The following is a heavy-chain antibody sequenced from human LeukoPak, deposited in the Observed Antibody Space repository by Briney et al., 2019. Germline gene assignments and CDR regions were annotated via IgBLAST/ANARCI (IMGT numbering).Heavy chain of an antibody. CDR1: GFTFSSYG. Sequence: PGGSLRLSCAASGFTFSSYGMHWVRQAPGKGLEWVAVISYDGSNKYYADSVKGRFTISRDNAKNSLYLQMNSLRAEDTAVYYCARDLVPVSWGQGTLVTVSS. CDR3: ARDLVPVS. CDR2: ISYDGSNK. J-gene: IGHJ4*02. V-gene: IGHV3-30*03.